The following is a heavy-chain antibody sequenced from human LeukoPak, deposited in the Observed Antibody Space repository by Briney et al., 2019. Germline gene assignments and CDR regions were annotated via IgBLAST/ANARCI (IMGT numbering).Heavy chain of an antibody. V-gene: IGHV4-38-2*01. CDR3: ARHGAATGWSDP. CDR2: INHSGST. D-gene: IGHD6-25*01. J-gene: IGHJ5*02. CDR1: GYYINSGYY. Sequence: SETLSLTCAVSGYYINSGYYWGWIRQPPGKGQEWIGSINHSGSTYYNPSLKSRVTISVDTSKNQFSLKLSSVTAADTAVYYCARHGAATGWSDPWGQGTLVTVSS.